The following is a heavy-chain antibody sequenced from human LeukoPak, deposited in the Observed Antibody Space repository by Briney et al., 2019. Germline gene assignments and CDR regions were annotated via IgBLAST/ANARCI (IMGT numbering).Heavy chain of an antibody. J-gene: IGHJ4*02. CDR2: IYYSGST. D-gene: IGHD3-22*01. CDR1: GGSISSGGYY. V-gene: IGHV4-31*03. CDR3: ARATGDYDSSGPFFDY. Sequence: SETLSLTCTVSGGSISSGGYYWSWIRRHPGKGLEWIGYIYYSGSTYYNPSLKSRVTISVDTSKNQFSLKLSSVTAADTAVYYCARATGDYDSSGPFFDYWGQGTLVTVSS.